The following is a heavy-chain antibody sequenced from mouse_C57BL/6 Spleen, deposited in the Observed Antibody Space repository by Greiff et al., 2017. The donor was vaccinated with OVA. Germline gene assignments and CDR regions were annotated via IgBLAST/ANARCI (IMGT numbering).Heavy chain of an antibody. J-gene: IGHJ2*01. CDR2: INPNNGGT. D-gene: IGHD1-1*01. CDR3: ARGHYEVDY. Sequence: EVQLQQSGPELVKPGASVKISCKASGYTFTDYYMNWVKQSHGKSLEWIGDINPNNGGTSYNQKFKGKATLTVDKSSSTAYMELRSLTSEDSAVYYCARGHYEVDYWGQGTTLTVSS. V-gene: IGHV1-26*01. CDR1: GYTFTDYY.